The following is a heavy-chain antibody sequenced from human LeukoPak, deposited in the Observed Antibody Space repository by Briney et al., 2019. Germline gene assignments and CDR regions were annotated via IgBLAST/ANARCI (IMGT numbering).Heavy chain of an antibody. CDR1: GFTFSSYA. D-gene: IGHD2-15*01. V-gene: IGHV3-23*01. Sequence: GGSLRLSCAASGFTFSSYAMSWVRQAPGKGLEWVSAISGSGGSTYYADSVKGRFTISRDNSKNTLYLQMNSLRAEDTAVYYCAKDRRQVVVAATSDYWGQGTLVTVSS. J-gene: IGHJ4*02. CDR3: AKDRRQVVVAATSDY. CDR2: ISGSGGST.